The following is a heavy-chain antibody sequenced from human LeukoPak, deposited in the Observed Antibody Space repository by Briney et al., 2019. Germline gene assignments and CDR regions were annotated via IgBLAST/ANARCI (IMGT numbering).Heavy chain of an antibody. CDR1: GFTFSSYD. V-gene: IGHV3-23*01. CDR3: AKDDVAAFATGYMDV. J-gene: IGHJ6*03. D-gene: IGHD6-6*01. Sequence: GGSLRLSCAASGFTFSSYDMSWVRQAPGKGLEWVSGISGSGGTTNYADSVKGRFTISRDRSKNTVYLQMNGLRADDTAVYYCAKDDVAAFATGYMDVWGKGTTVTVSS. CDR2: ISGSGGTT.